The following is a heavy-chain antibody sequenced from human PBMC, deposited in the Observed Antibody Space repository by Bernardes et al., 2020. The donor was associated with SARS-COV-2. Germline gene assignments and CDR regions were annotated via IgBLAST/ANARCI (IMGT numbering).Heavy chain of an antibody. CDR1: GFTFSSYW. CDR2: INSDGSST. J-gene: IGHJ4*02. Sequence: GSLRLSCAASGFTFSSYWMHWVRQAPGKGLVWVSRINSDGSSTSYADSVKGRFTISRDNAKNTLYLQMNSLRAEDTAVYYCAKRLYCSSTSCYTPPDYWGQGTLVTVSS. CDR3: AKRLYCSSTSCYTPPDY. D-gene: IGHD2-2*02. V-gene: IGHV3-74*01.